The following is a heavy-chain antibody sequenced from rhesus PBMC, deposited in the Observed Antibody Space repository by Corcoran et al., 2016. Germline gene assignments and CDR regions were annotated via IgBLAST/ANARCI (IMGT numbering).Heavy chain of an antibody. CDR2: ITYSGST. J-gene: IGHJ4*01. D-gene: IGHD6-13*01. V-gene: IGHV4-122*02. CDR3: ARVGIAAEIDY. CDR1: GGSISSGYYY. Sequence: QVQLQESGPGLVQPSETLSLTCAVSGGSISSGYYYWSWIRQPPGKGLEWIGYITYSGSTSYNPSLKSRVTISRDTSKNQFSLKLSSVTAADTAVYYCARVGIAAEIDYWGQGVLVTVSS.